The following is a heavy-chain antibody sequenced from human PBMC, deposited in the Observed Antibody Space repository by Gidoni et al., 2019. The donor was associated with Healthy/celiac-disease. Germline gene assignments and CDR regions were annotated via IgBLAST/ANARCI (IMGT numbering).Heavy chain of an antibody. J-gene: IGHJ4*02. V-gene: IGHV3-21*01. CDR3: ARDHYDFWSGYYFDY. Sequence: EVQLVESGGGLVKPGGSLRLSCAASGFPFSSYSMNWVRQAPGKGLEWVSSISSSSSYIYYADSVKGRFTISRDNAKNSLYLQMNSLRAEDTAVYYCARDHYDFWSGYYFDYWGQGTLVTVSS. CDR1: GFPFSSYS. CDR2: ISSSSSYI. D-gene: IGHD3-3*01.